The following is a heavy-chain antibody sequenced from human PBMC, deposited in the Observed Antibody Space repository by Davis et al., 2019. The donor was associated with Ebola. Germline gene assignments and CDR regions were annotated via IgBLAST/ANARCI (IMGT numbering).Heavy chain of an antibody. V-gene: IGHV3-7*01. Sequence: PGGSLRLSCAASGFSFSNCWMSWVRQAPGKGLEWAANIKEDGSEKYYVDSVKGRFTISRDNAKNSLYLQMNSLRVEDTAMYYCAREMRGTADSHWGQGTLVTVPS. J-gene: IGHJ4*02. CDR2: IKEDGSEK. CDR1: GFSFSNCW. CDR3: AREMRGTADSH. D-gene: IGHD1/OR15-1a*01.